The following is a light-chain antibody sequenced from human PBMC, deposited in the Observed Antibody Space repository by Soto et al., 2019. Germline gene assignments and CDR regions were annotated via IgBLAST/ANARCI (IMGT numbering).Light chain of an antibody. CDR3: QQYDNSVWT. CDR2: GAS. J-gene: IGKJ1*01. Sequence: IVLTQSPGTLSSSPWERATLSGRTSQSVSTNNLAWYQQRPGQAPRLLIYGASRRATGIPDRFSGSGSGTDFTLTISSLEPEDVAVYYCQQYDNSVWTFGQGTKVDIK. V-gene: IGKV3-20*01. CDR1: QSVSTNN.